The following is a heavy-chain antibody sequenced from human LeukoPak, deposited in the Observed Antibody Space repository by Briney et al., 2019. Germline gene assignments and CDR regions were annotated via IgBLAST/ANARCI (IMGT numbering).Heavy chain of an antibody. CDR3: ARGSLTGGRIFYFDY. D-gene: IGHD7-27*01. J-gene: IGHJ4*02. Sequence: GGSLRLSCAASGSSFTNYAMHWVRQAPGKGLEWVAVISYDGSHDYSANSVRGRFSISRDNSKNMVFLQMNSLRDEDTAVYYCARGSLTGGRIFYFDYWGQGSLVAVSS. V-gene: IGHV3-30*01. CDR2: ISYDGSHD. CDR1: GSSFTNYA.